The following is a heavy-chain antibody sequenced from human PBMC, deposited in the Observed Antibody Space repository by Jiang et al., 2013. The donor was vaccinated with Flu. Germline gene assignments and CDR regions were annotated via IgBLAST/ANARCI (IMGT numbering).Heavy chain of an antibody. CDR3: ARARNDYNDSRAGVDN. V-gene: IGHV4-38-2*02. J-gene: IGHJ4*02. CDR2: VYHSGST. Sequence: KGLEWIGSVYHSGSTYYNPSLKSRVTMSVDTSKNQFSLKLASVTAADTAVYYCARARNDYNDSRAGVDNWGQGTLVTVSS. D-gene: IGHD4-17*01.